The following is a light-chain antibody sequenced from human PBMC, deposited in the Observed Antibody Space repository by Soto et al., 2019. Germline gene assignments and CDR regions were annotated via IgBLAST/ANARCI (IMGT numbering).Light chain of an antibody. CDR1: QSVSSY. V-gene: IGKV3-11*01. Sequence: EIVLTQSPGTLSLSPWERATLSCRASQSVSSYLAWYQQKPGQAPRLLIYDASNRATGIPARFSGSGSGTDFTLTISSLEPEDFAVYYCQQRSNWPSTTFGQGTKVDIK. CDR3: QQRSNWPSTT. J-gene: IGKJ1*01. CDR2: DAS.